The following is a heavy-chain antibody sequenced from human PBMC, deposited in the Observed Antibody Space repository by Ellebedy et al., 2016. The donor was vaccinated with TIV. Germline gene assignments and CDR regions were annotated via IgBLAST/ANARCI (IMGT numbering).Heavy chain of an antibody. CDR2: IYTGDST. CDR3: ARVRSSAFEI. Sequence: PGGSLRLSCAASGFSVSSNYVSWVRQAPGKGLEWVSYIYTGDSTYHADSVKGRFTIARDNSKNTVSLQMNSLRVEDTAVYYCARVRSSAFEIWGQGTMVTVSS. CDR1: GFSVSSNY. J-gene: IGHJ3*02. V-gene: IGHV3-53*01.